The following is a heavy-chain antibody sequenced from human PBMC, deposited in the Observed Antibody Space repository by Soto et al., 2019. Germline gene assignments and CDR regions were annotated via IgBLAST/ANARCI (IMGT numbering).Heavy chain of an antibody. CDR2: VDQTGSA. CDR1: GGSFSGYD. Sequence: QVQLHKRGAGLLKPSETLSLTCAVYGGSFSGYDWTWIRQPTGKGREWIGVVDQTGSANYNPSLKSRVPISLDTSKSQFSMKLSSVTAADTAVYYCARGPYGSGISSPYYQYYMGVWGNGTTVTVSS. CDR3: ARGPYGSGISSPYYQYYMGV. V-gene: IGHV4-34*01. J-gene: IGHJ6*03. D-gene: IGHD3-10*01.